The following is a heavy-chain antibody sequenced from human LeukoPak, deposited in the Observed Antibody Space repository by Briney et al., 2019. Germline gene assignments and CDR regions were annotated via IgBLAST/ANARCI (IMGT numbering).Heavy chain of an antibody. CDR3: ARGPGHSFKY. D-gene: IGHD1-1*01. CDR2: ISHTGNT. Sequence: PSETLSLTCTVSGGSISSGGYYWTWIRQSPGKGLEWLGEISHTGNTHYNPSLKSRVTVSVDISEDMSTSRVSLNLKSVTAADTAIYYCARGPGHSFKYWGQGTRVTVSS. CDR1: GGSISSGGYY. V-gene: IGHV4-31*03. J-gene: IGHJ4*02.